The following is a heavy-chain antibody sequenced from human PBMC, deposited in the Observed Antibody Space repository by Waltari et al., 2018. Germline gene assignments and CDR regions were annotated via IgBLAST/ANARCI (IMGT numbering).Heavy chain of an antibody. V-gene: IGHV1-69*08. Sequence: QVQLVQSGAEVKKAGSSVKVSCKASGGNFSSYAISWVRQAPGQGLEWMGRIIPIFGPPPYARKFHAAVTFTADISTSTAYMALTSLRSVDTAGYYCAGDPAPSSGYYHGPSGAFDIWGQGTMVTVSS. CDR3: AGDPAPSSGYYHGPSGAFDI. J-gene: IGHJ3*02. CDR1: GGNFSSYA. CDR2: IIPIFGPP. D-gene: IGHD3-22*01.